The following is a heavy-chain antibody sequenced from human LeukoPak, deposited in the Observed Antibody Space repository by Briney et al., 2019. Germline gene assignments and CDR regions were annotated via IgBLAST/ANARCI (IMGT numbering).Heavy chain of an antibody. CDR3: TTYIVGTTIPGEY. Sequence: TPGGSLRLSCAASGFTFNNAWMSWVRQAPGKGLEWTGRIFRKSDGGTTGYAAPVKGRFSISRDDSKNTLYLQMNSLETEDTAVYYCTTYIVGTTIPGEYWGQGTLVTVSS. V-gene: IGHV3-15*01. CDR2: IFRKSDGGTT. CDR1: GFTFNNAW. D-gene: IGHD1-26*01. J-gene: IGHJ4*02.